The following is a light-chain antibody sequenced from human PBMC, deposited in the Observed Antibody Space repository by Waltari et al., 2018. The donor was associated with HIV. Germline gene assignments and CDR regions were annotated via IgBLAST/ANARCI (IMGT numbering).Light chain of an antibody. J-gene: IGLJ3*02. Sequence: FMLTQPHSVSESPGKTVTISCTRSSGSIASNYVPWFHQRPGNAPTTILYEDYQRPSGVPDRFSGTIVKSSNSASLTISGVKTEDEADYYCQSFDANNHWVFGGGTRLTVL. V-gene: IGLV6-57*03. CDR1: SGSIASNY. CDR3: QSFDANNHWV. CDR2: EDY.